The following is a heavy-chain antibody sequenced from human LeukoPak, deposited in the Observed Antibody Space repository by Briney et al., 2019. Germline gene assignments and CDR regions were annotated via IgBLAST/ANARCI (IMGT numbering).Heavy chain of an antibody. Sequence: GGSLSLSCAASGFTFSSYWMSWVRPAPGKGLEWVANIKQDGSEKYYVDSVKGRFTISRDNAKNSLYLQMNSLRAEDTAVYYCARAVKGLLWFGEFRIYFDYWGQGTLVTVSS. CDR2: IKQDGSEK. V-gene: IGHV3-7*01. CDR3: ARAVKGLLWFGEFRIYFDY. J-gene: IGHJ4*02. CDR1: GFTFSSYW. D-gene: IGHD3-10*01.